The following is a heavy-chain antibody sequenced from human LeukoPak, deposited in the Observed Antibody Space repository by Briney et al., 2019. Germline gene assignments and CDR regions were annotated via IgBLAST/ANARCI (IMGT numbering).Heavy chain of an antibody. CDR2: SKNKTNGETT. V-gene: IGHV3-15*01. CDR1: GFTLSSAW. D-gene: IGHD2-2*01. CDR3: ARGFCSSTNCYQGPFDF. Sequence: PGGSLRLSCAASGFTLSSAWMTLVRQAPGKGLEWVGHSKNKTNGETTDYAAPVKGRFIISRDDSKNTLYLQMNSLRTEDTAVYYCARGFCSSTNCYQGPFDFWGQGTLVTVSS. J-gene: IGHJ4*02.